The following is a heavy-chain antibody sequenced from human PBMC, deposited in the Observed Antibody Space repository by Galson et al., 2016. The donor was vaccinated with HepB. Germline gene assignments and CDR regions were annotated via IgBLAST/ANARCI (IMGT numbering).Heavy chain of an antibody. J-gene: IGHJ6*03. CDR1: GGSISSSSYY. CDR2: IYYSGST. CDR3: ARVQRPRDGYNLWPSYYYYYMDV. V-gene: IGHV4-39*01. D-gene: IGHD5-24*01. Sequence: SETLSLTCTVSGGSISSSSYYWGWIRQPPGKGLEWIGNIYYSGSTYYNPSLKSRVTISVDTSKNQFSLKLSSVTAADTAVYYCARVQRPRDGYNLWPSYYYYYMDVWGKGTTVTVSS.